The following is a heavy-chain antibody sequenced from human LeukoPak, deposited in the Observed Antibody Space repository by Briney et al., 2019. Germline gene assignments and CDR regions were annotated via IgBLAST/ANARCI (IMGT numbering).Heavy chain of an antibody. Sequence: ASVKVSCKASGGTFSSYAISWVRQAPGQGLEWMGRINPNSGGTNYAQKFQGRVTMTRDTSISTAYMELSRLRSDDTAVYYCASGYDSFAFDIWGQGTMVTVSS. CDR2: INPNSGGT. CDR3: ASGYDSFAFDI. J-gene: IGHJ3*02. V-gene: IGHV1-2*06. CDR1: GGTFSSYA. D-gene: IGHD2-2*03.